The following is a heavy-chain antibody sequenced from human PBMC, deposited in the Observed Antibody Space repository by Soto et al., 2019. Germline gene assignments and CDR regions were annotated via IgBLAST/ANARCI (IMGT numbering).Heavy chain of an antibody. D-gene: IGHD1-26*01. Sequence: QVQLEESGPGLVKASQTLSLTCTVSGGPISTGGHFWSWIRQHPKKGLEWIGYIYYSGTTHYNASFKSRAAVSVDTSKNQFSLKLTSVTAADTAVYYCARVVSGSYFDCWGQGTLVTVSS. CDR3: ARVVSGSYFDC. J-gene: IGHJ4*02. V-gene: IGHV4-31*03. CDR1: GGPISTGGHF. CDR2: IYYSGTT.